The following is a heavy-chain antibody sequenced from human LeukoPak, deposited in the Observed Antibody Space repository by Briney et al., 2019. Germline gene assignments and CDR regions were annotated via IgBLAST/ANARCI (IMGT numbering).Heavy chain of an antibody. V-gene: IGHV3-30*02. Sequence: GGSLRLSCAASGFTFSSYGMYWVRQAPGKGLEWVAFIRYDGSNKYYADSVKGRFTISRDNSKNTLYLQMNSLRAEDTAVYYCAKDGGYSSSNYFDYWGQGTLVTVSS. D-gene: IGHD6-6*01. CDR3: AKDGGYSSSNYFDY. J-gene: IGHJ4*02. CDR1: GFTFSSYG. CDR2: IRYDGSNK.